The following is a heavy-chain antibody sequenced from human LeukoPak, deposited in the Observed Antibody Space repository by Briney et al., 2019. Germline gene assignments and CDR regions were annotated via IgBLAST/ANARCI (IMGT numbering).Heavy chain of an antibody. CDR3: AKVDSSGWDDAFDI. CDR1: GFTVSSNS. D-gene: IGHD6-19*01. Sequence: GGSLRLSCTVSGFTVSSNSMSWVRQAPGKGLEWVSFIYSDNTHYSDSVKGRFTISRDNSKNTLYLQMNSLRAEDTAVYYCAKVDSSGWDDAFDIWGQGTMVTVSS. CDR2: IYSDNT. J-gene: IGHJ3*02. V-gene: IGHV3-53*01.